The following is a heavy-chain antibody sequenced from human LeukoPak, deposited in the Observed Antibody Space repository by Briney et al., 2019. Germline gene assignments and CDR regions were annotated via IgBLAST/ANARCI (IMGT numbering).Heavy chain of an antibody. Sequence: SETLSLTCTVSGGSISSSSYYWGWIRQPPGKGLEWIGSIYYSGSTYYNPSLKSRVTISVDTPKNQFSLKLSSVTAADTAVYYCARAGYDILTGYPFPPDYWGQGTLVTVSS. D-gene: IGHD3-9*01. J-gene: IGHJ4*02. CDR3: ARAGYDILTGYPFPPDY. V-gene: IGHV4-39*07. CDR1: GGSISSSSYY. CDR2: IYYSGST.